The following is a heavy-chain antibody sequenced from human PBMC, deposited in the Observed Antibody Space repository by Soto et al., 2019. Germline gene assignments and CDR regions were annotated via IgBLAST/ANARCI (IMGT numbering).Heavy chain of an antibody. CDR2: IYSGDNI. CDR3: ATRGE. Sequence: EVQLVESGGGLVQPGGSLRLSCAATGFTVSSDFMYWVRKAPGKGLEWVTTIYSGDNIYYTDSVKGRFTISRDNSKNTLYLKMNSLRAEDTAVYHCATRGEWGQGTLVTVSS. V-gene: IGHV3-66*01. J-gene: IGHJ4*02. D-gene: IGHD2-21*01. CDR1: GFTVSSDF.